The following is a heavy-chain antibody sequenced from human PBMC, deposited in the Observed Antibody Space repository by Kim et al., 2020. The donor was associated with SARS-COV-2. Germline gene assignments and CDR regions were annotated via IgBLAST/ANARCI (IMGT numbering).Heavy chain of an antibody. V-gene: IGHV1-69*01. Sequence: KFQGRVTITADESTSTAYMELSSLRSEDTAVYYCARGQYSSSWYGWFDPWGQGTLVTVSS. CDR3: ARGQYSSSWYGWFDP. D-gene: IGHD6-13*01. J-gene: IGHJ5*02.